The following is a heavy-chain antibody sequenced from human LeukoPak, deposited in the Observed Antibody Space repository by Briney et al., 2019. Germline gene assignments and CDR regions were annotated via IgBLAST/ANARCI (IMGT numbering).Heavy chain of an antibody. CDR3: ARSSGSYNWLDP. Sequence: SETLSLTCTVSGVSISSTSYHWAWIRQPPGKGLEWIGEIYHSGSTSYNPSLKSRVTISVDKSNNQFSLRMSSVTAADTAIYYCARSSGSYNWLDPWGQGTLVTVSS. J-gene: IGHJ5*02. D-gene: IGHD1-26*01. CDR1: GVSISSTSYH. CDR2: IYHSGST. V-gene: IGHV4-39*07.